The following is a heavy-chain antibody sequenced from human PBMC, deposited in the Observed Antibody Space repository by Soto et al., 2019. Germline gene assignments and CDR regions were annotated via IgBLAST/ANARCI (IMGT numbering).Heavy chain of an antibody. V-gene: IGHV3-23*01. CDR1: SFTFSNYA. Sequence: EVQLLESGGGLVQPGGSLRLSCAASSFTFSNYAMSWVRQAPGKGLEWVSGIGGRATSAYYADSVKGRFAISRDNSYNTLFLQLNSLRAEDTAVYYCAKSRYSDSSGDFYDFWGQGTLVSVSS. CDR2: IGGRATSA. J-gene: IGHJ4*02. D-gene: IGHD3-22*01. CDR3: AKSRYSDSSGDFYDF.